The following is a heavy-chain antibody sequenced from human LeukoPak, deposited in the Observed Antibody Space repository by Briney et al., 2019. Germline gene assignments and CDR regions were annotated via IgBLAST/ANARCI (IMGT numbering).Heavy chain of an antibody. CDR3: ARETFRWTYYYDSSGYSD. CDR2: INHSGST. D-gene: IGHD3-22*01. J-gene: IGHJ4*02. CDR1: GGSFSGYY. V-gene: IGHV4-34*01. Sequence: SETLSLTCAVYGGSFSGYYWSWIRQPPGKGLEWIGEINHSGSTNYNPSLKSRVTISVDTSKNQFSLKLSSVTAADTAVYYCARETFRWTYYYDSSGYSDWGQGTLVTVSS.